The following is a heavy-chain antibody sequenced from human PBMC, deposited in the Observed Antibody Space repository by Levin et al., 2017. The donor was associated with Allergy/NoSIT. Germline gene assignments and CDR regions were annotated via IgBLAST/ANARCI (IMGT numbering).Heavy chain of an antibody. J-gene: IGHJ2*01. Sequence: HPGGSLRLSCAASGLTFSSYAVNWVRRAPGKGLEWVSVISGSGGSTFYADSVKGRFTISRDNSKNTVFLQMHSLRVEDTAIYYCAKDSLHEEVSANFWYFDLWGRGTLVTVSS. CDR2: ISGSGGST. CDR3: AKDSLHEEVSANFWYFDL. V-gene: IGHV3-23*01. CDR1: GLTFSSYA. D-gene: IGHD2-15*01.